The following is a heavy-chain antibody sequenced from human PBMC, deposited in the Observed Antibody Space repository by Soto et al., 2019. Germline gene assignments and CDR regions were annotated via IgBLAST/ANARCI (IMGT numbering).Heavy chain of an antibody. V-gene: IGHV4-31*03. D-gene: IGHD6-13*01. J-gene: IGHJ5*02. CDR1: GDSISGGGYY. CDR3: ARAQGSSGWFDP. CDR2: VHYSGST. Sequence: SETLSLTCTVSGDSISGGGYYWSWIRHHPGKGLEWIGHVHYSGSTYYNPSLKSRVTISVDTSKNQFSLKLSSVTAADTAVYKWARAQGSSGWFDPWGQGTPVTVSS.